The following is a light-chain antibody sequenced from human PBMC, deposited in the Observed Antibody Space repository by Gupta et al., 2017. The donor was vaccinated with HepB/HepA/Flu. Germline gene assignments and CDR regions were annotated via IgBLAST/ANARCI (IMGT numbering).Light chain of an antibody. CDR3: GKWASSLGGGV. J-gene: IGLJ2*01. V-gene: IGLV1-51*01. CDR1: SSNIGKNY. CDR2: DNN. Sequence: QSVLTQAPSVSAAPGQKVTISCSGSSSNIGKNYVSWYQQLPGTAPKLLIYDNNKRPSGIPDRFSGSKSGTSATLGITGLQTGDEADDYCGKWASSLGGGVFGGGTKLTVL.